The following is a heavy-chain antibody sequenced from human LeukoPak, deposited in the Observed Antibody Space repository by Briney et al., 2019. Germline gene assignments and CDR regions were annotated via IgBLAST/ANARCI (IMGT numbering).Heavy chain of an antibody. CDR3: ARDIDYYDSSGYYYGAFDI. Sequence: GRSLRLSCAASGFTFCSYAMHWVRQAPGKGLKWVAVISYDGSNKYYADSVKGRFTISRDNSKNTLYLQMNSLRAEDTAVYYCARDIDYYDSSGYYYGAFDIWGQGTVVTVSS. CDR2: ISYDGSNK. J-gene: IGHJ3*02. CDR1: GFTFCSYA. D-gene: IGHD3-22*01. V-gene: IGHV3-30-3*01.